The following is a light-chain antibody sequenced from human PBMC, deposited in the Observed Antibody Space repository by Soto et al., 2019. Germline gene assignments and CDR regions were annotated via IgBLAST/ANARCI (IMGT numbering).Light chain of an antibody. J-gene: IGKJ1*01. V-gene: IGKV3-15*01. CDR3: QQYNNWWT. CDR1: QSVRSN. Sequence: DIVITQSPATLSVSPGERATLSCRASQSVRSNLAWYQQKPGQAPRLLIYGASSRATGIPDRFSGSGSGTEFSLTISSLQSEDFAVYYCQQYNNWWTFGQGTKVDIK. CDR2: GAS.